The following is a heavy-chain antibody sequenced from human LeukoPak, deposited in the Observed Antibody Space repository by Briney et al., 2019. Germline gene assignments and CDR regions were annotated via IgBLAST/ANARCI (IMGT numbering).Heavy chain of an antibody. V-gene: IGHV3-53*01. CDR1: GFTVSSNY. CDR2: IYSGGST. D-gene: IGHD1-26*01. J-gene: IGHJ4*02. CDR3: ARVVGATKVLDY. Sequence: GGSLRLSCAASGFTVSSNYMSWARQAPGKGLEWVSVIYSGGSTYYADSVKGRFTISRDNSKNTLYLQMNSLRAEDTAVYYCARVVGATKVLDYWGQGTLVTVSS.